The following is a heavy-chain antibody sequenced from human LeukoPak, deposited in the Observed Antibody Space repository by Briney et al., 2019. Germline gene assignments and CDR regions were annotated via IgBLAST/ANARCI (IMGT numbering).Heavy chain of an antibody. CDR2: IYYSGST. J-gene: IGHJ4*02. D-gene: IGHD4-17*01. CDR1: GGSISSYY. CDR3: ARGGYGDHFDY. Sequence: SETLSLTCTVSGGSISSYYWSWIRQPPGKGLEWIGYIYYSGSTNYNPSLKSRVTISVDTSKNQFSLKLSSVTAADTAVYYCARGGYGDHFDYWGQGTLVTVSS. V-gene: IGHV4-59*01.